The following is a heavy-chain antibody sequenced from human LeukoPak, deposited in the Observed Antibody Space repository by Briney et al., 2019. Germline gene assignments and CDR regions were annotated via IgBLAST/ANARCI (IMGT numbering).Heavy chain of an antibody. D-gene: IGHD3-3*01. CDR2: IYYSGST. CDR3: AREDGSGRSGLNY. V-gene: IGHV4-39*07. J-gene: IGHJ4*02. Sequence: PSETLSLTCTVSGGSISSSSYYWGWIRQPPGKGLEWIGSIYYSGSTYYNPSLKSRVTISVDTSKNQFSLKLSSVTAADTAVYYCAREDGSGRSGLNYWGQGTLVTVSS. CDR1: GGSISSSSYY.